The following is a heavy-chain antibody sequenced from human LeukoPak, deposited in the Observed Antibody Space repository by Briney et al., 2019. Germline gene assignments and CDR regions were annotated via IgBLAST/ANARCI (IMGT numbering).Heavy chain of an antibody. J-gene: IGHJ4*02. CDR3: ARDLTGRRTTVTPPGDY. CDR2: INPNSGGT. Sequence: ASVKVSCKASGYTFPRYYMHWVRPAPAQGLAWMDWINPNSGGTNYAQKFQGRVTMTRDTSISTAYMELSRLRSDDTAVYYCARDLTGRRTTVTPPGDYWGQGTLVTVSS. D-gene: IGHD4-17*01. CDR1: GYTFPRYY. V-gene: IGHV1-2*02.